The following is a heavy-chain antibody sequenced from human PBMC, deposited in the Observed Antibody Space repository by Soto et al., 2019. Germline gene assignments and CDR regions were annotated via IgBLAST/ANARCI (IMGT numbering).Heavy chain of an antibody. V-gene: IGHV1-46*01. J-gene: IGHJ4*02. CDR3: ARTYYYDSSGYYGLDY. CDR1: GYTFTSYY. Sequence: ASVKVSCKASGYTFTSYYMHWVRQAPGQGLEWMGIINPSGGSTSYAQKFQGRVTMTRDTSTSTVYMELSSLRSEDTAVYYCARTYYYDSSGYYGLDYWGQGTLVNVSS. CDR2: INPSGGST. D-gene: IGHD3-22*01.